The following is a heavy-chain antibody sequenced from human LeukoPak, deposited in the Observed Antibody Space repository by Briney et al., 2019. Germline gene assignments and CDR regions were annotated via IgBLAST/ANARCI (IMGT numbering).Heavy chain of an antibody. CDR3: ARDHGWGSSGYFNY. CDR2: IWYDGSNK. CDR1: GFTFSSYG. V-gene: IGHV3-33*01. D-gene: IGHD3-22*01. J-gene: IGHJ4*02. Sequence: GRSLRLSCAASGFTFSSYGMHWVPRAPGKGLEWVAVIWYDGSNKYYAASVKGRFTISRDNSKNTLYLQMKSLRAEDTAVYYCARDHGWGSSGYFNYWGQGTVVTVSS.